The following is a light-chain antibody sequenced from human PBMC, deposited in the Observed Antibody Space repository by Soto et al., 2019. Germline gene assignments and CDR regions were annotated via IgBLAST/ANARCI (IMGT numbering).Light chain of an antibody. J-gene: IGKJ3*01. CDR3: QKYNSAPLT. V-gene: IGKV1-27*01. CDR1: QGISNY. Sequence: DIQMTQSPSSLSASVGDRITITCLASQGISNYLAGYQQKPGKVPKLLIYAASTLQSGVPSRFSGSGSGTDFTLTISSLQPEDVASYYCQKYNSAPLTFGPGTKVDI. CDR2: AAS.